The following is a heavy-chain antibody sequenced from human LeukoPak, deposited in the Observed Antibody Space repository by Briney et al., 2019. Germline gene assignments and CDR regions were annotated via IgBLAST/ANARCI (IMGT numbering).Heavy chain of an antibody. Sequence: SETLSLTCTVSGGSVSSGNYYWNWIRQHPGKSLEWIGYIYYSGSTSYNPSLRSRVTISGTSKNQFSLKMTSVTAADTAVYHCARSNYYASEGRFDPWGQGTLVTVSS. CDR1: GGSVSSGNYY. CDR3: ARSNYYASEGRFDP. V-gene: IGHV4-31*03. CDR2: IYYSGST. D-gene: IGHD3-10*01. J-gene: IGHJ5*02.